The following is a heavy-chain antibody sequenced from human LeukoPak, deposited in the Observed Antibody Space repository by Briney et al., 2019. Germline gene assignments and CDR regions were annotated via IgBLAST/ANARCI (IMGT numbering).Heavy chain of an antibody. V-gene: IGHV3-23*01. D-gene: IGHD1-26*01. J-gene: IGHJ4*02. CDR1: GFTFSSYG. CDR2: ISGSGGST. Sequence: PGGSLRLSCAASGFTFSSYGMSWVRQAPGKGLEWVSAISGSGGSTYYADSVKGRFTISRDNSKNTLYLQMNSLRAEDTAVYYCAKVGSSGSYYFDYWGQGTLVTVSS. CDR3: AKVGSSGSYYFDY.